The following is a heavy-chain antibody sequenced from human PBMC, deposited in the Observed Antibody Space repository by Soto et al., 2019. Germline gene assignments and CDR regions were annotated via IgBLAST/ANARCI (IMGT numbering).Heavy chain of an antibody. J-gene: IGHJ5*02. V-gene: IGHV1-69*13. Sequence: SVKVSCKASGGTFRNYHMSWVRQAPGQGLEWMGGIIPIFNTVNYAQKFQGRVTIIADESANTAYLELRRLRSEDTATYYCATLDNDYSTDYYRRCCLDPWGQGTLVTVS. CDR2: IIPIFNTV. D-gene: IGHD3-22*01. CDR3: ATLDNDYSTDYYRRCCLDP. CDR1: GGTFRNYH.